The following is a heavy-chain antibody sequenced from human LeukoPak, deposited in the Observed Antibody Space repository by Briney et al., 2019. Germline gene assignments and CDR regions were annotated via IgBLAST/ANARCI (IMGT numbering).Heavy chain of an antibody. CDR1: GFTLNNAW. CDR2: IKGNNDGGTT. D-gene: IGHD6-6*01. V-gene: IGHV3-15*01. Sequence: GGSLRLSCVASGFTLNNAWMSWARQAPGKGLEWVGHIKGNNDGGTTDHAPPVKGRFTISRDDSKNTLSLQMNSLKTEDTAVYYCCKVVRGKNFFENWGQGTLVAVSS. J-gene: IGHJ4*02. CDR3: CKVVRGKNFFEN.